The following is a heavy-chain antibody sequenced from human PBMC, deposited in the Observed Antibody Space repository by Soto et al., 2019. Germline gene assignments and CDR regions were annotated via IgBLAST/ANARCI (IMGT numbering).Heavy chain of an antibody. J-gene: IGHJ5*02. Sequence: GGSLRLSCAASGFTVSSNYMSWVRQAPGKGLEWVSVIYSGGSTYYADSVKGRFTISRDNSKNTLYLQMNSLRAEDTAVYYCARVYSSGSNWFDPWGQGTLVTVSS. CDR2: IYSGGST. V-gene: IGHV3-66*01. D-gene: IGHD6-19*01. CDR3: ARVYSSGSNWFDP. CDR1: GFTVSSNY.